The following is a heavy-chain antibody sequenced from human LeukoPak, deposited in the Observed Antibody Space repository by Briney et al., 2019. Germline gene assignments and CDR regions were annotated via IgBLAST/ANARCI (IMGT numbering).Heavy chain of an antibody. CDR3: AKDRTGGGSSWPFDY. CDR1: GFTFSSYA. D-gene: IGHD6-13*01. J-gene: IGHJ4*02. Sequence: QPGGSLRLSCAASGFTFSSYAMSWVRQAPGKGLEWVSAISGSGGSTYYADSVKGRFTISRDNSKNTLYLQMNSLRAEDTAVYYCAKDRTGGGSSWPFDYWGQGTLVTVPS. V-gene: IGHV3-23*01. CDR2: ISGSGGST.